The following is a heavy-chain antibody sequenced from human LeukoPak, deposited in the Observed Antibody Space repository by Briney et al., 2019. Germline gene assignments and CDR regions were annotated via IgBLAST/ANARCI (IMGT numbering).Heavy chain of an antibody. CDR2: INPNGDAT. CDR3: ARPLFCAFDNCGYWLDP. V-gene: IGHV1-18*01. J-gene: IGHJ5*02. D-gene: IGHD1-20*01. Sequence: ASVTVSCRASGYTFTDYGITWVRQAPGQGLEWVGPINPNGDATNYAPRLQGRLTLTQDTSTSTVYMELRGLTPDDTAVYYCARPLFCAFDNCGYWLDPWGPGTLVTVSS. CDR1: GYTFTDYG.